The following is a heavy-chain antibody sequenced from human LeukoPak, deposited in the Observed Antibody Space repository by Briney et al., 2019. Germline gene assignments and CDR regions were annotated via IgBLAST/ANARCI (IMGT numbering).Heavy chain of an antibody. Sequence: KPSETLSLTCTVSGGSISSYYWSWIRQPPGKGLEWIGYIYYSGSTNYNPSLKSRVTISVDTSKNQFSLKLSSVTAADTAVYYCASHGVAPYYYYGMDVWGQGTTVTVSS. J-gene: IGHJ6*02. CDR3: ASHGVAPYYYYGMDV. V-gene: IGHV4-59*01. CDR2: IYYSGST. CDR1: GGSISSYY. D-gene: IGHD3-3*01.